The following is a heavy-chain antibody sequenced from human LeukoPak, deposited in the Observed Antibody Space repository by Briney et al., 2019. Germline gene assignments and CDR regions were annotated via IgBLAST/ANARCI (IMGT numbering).Heavy chain of an antibody. J-gene: IGHJ4*02. V-gene: IGHV3-21*01. D-gene: IGHD2-15*01. CDR3: AREGYLCSGGSCYTD. Sequence: GGSLRLSCAASGFTFSTYNMNWVRQAPGKGLEWVSSISSRNIYIYYADSVKGRFTISRDNAKNSLYLQMNSLRAEDTAVYYCAREGYLCSGGSCYTDWGQGTLVTVSS. CDR1: GFTFSTYN. CDR2: ISSRNIYI.